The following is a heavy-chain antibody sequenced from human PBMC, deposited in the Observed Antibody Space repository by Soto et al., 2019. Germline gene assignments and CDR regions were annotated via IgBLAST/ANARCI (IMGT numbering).Heavy chain of an antibody. D-gene: IGHD6-19*01. J-gene: IGHJ6*03. V-gene: IGHV3-7*03. CDR1: SFTFSSYW. CDR2: IKQDGSEN. CDR3: ARDGPFISVAAPAFQYAMDV. Sequence: DVRLVASGGGLVQPGGSLRLSCAASSFTFSSYWLSWVRQAPGKGLEWVATIKQDGSENYYVDSVKGRFTISRDNAKNSLYLQMSSLRADDTAVYYCARDGPFISVAAPAFQYAMDVW.